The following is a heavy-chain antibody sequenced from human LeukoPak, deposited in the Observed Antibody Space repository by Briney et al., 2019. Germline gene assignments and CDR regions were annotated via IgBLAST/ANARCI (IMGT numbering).Heavy chain of an antibody. Sequence: ASVKVSCKASGYTFTGYYMHWVRQAPGQGLEWMGWINPNSGGTNYAQKFQGRVTMTRDTSISTAYMELSRLRSDDTAVYYCAREDQLKIQSGYSSSWGWFDPWGQGTLVTVSS. CDR3: AREDQLKIQSGYSSSWGWFDP. CDR2: INPNSGGT. V-gene: IGHV1-2*02. J-gene: IGHJ5*02. CDR1: GYTFTGYY. D-gene: IGHD6-13*01.